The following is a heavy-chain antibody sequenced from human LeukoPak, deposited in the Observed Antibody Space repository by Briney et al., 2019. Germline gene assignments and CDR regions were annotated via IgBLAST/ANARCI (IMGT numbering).Heavy chain of an antibody. CDR2: ITSGGST. V-gene: IGHV3-23*01. D-gene: IGHD1-26*01. Sequence: QTGGSLRLSCAASGFTFSNYAMSWVRQATGKGLEWASGITSGGSTNYADSVKGRFTISRDNSNNTLYLQMSSLRAEDTAVYYCAKDSGSHYFDYWGQGTLVTVSS. J-gene: IGHJ4*02. CDR3: AKDSGSHYFDY. CDR1: GFTFSNYA.